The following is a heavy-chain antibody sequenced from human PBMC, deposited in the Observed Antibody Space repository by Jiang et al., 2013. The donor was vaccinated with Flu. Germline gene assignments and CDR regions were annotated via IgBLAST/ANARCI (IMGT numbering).Heavy chain of an antibody. V-gene: IGHV5-51*01. Sequence: GAEVKKPGESLKISCKGSGYSFTNYWIAWVRQMPGKGLEWMGIIYPGDSDTRYSPSFQGQVTISADKSISTAYLQWSSLEASDTAMYYCARGQIKVNYDFWSGYYYFWGQGTLVTVSS. J-gene: IGHJ4*02. CDR2: IYPGDSDT. D-gene: IGHD3-3*01. CDR1: GYSFTNYW. CDR3: ARGQIKVNYDFWSGYYYF.